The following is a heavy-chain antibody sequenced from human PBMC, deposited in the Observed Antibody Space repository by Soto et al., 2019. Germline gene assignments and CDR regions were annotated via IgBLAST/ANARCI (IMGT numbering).Heavy chain of an antibody. Sequence: EVQLVESGGGLVQPGGSLRLSCAASGFTFSNYWLYWVRQAPGKGLVWVARVNNDGTDTTHADSVKGRFTTSRDNAENTLYLQLHSLSAEDMAVYYCSRGGLQPALDVWGQGSTVTVSS. J-gene: IGHJ6*02. D-gene: IGHD6-13*01. CDR2: VNNDGTDT. V-gene: IGHV3-74*03. CDR3: SRGGLQPALDV. CDR1: GFTFSNYW.